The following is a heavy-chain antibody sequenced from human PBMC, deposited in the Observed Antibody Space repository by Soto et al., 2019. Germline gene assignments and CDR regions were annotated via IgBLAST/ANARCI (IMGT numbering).Heavy chain of an antibody. CDR3: ARGRMYDYWSGPADNWFDP. D-gene: IGHD3-3*01. CDR1: GGSISSYY. Sequence: SETLSLTCTVSGGSISSYYWSWIRQPPGKGLEWIGYIYYSGSTNYNPSLKSRVTISVDTSKNQFSLKLSSVTAADTAVYYCARGRMYDYWSGPADNWFDPWGQGTLVTVSS. J-gene: IGHJ5*02. CDR2: IYYSGST. V-gene: IGHV4-59*01.